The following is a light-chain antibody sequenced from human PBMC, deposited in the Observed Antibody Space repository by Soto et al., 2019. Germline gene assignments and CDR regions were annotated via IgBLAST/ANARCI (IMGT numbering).Light chain of an antibody. CDR3: QQRHMWPIT. J-gene: IGKJ5*01. CDR1: QSFRGL. Sequence: EVVLTQSPVTLSLSPGERATLSCRASQSFRGLLAWYQQKPGQAPRLLIYDAYNRATGIPPRFSGSGSGTEFTLTISSLEPEDSEVYYCQQRHMWPITFGQGTRLEI. CDR2: DAY. V-gene: IGKV3-11*01.